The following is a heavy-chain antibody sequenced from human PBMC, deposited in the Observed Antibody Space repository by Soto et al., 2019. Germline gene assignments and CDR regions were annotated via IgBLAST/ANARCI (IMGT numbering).Heavy chain of an antibody. D-gene: IGHD5-12*01. CDR3: ARPLYSGYDYILDP. V-gene: IGHV4-59*08. Sequence: SETLSLTCTVSGGSISSYYWSWIRQPPGKGLEWIGYIYYSGSTNYNPSLKSRVTISVDTSKNQFSLKLSSVTAADTAVYYCARPLYSGYDYILDPWGQGTLVNVSS. CDR2: IYYSGST. J-gene: IGHJ5*02. CDR1: GGSISSYY.